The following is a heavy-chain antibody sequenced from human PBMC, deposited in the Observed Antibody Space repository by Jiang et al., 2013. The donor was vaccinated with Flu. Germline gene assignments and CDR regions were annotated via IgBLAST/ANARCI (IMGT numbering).Heavy chain of an antibody. CDR3: ATLRGSTYDTFLADF. CDR1: GFSFNYYG. Sequence: VESGGGVVQPGGSLRLSCAASGFSFNYYGMHWVRQSPVKGLEWVASLWHDGSNRFYGDSVRGRFTISRDNSKNTLYLQMNSLRPEDTAVYFCATLRGSTYDTFLADFWGQGTPVTVSS. V-gene: IGHV3-30*02. D-gene: IGHD2-2*01. J-gene: IGHJ4*02. CDR2: LWHDGSNR.